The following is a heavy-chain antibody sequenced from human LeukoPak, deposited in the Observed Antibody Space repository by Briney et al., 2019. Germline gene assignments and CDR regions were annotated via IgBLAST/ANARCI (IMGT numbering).Heavy chain of an antibody. J-gene: IGHJ4*02. CDR2: INHSGST. CDR1: GGSFSGYY. D-gene: IGHD3-9*01. Sequence: PSETLSLTCAVYGGSFSGYYWSWIRQPPGKGLEWIGEINHSGSTNYNPSLKRRVTISVDTSKNQFSLKLSSVTAADTAVYYCARCHILTGYYSRWGQGTLVTVSS. V-gene: IGHV4-34*01. CDR3: ARCHILTGYYSR.